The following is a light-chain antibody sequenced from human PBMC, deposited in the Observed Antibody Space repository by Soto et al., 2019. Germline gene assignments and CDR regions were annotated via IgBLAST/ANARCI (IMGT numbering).Light chain of an antibody. CDR3: QQFGTSPPST. Sequence: EIVLTQSPGTLSLSPGERATLSCRASQSVSSIYFAWYQQKPGQAPRLLIYGASSRATGIPDRFSGSGSGTDFTLIISSLEPEDFAVYYCQQFGTSPPSTFGQGTRLEIK. CDR2: GAS. CDR1: QSVSSIY. J-gene: IGKJ5*01. V-gene: IGKV3-20*01.